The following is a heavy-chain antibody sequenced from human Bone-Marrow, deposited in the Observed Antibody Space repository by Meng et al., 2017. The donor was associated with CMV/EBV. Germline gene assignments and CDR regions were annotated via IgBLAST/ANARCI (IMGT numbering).Heavy chain of an antibody. V-gene: IGHV1-2*02. CDR2: INPNSGGT. CDR1: GYTFTGYY. D-gene: IGHD2-21*01. Sequence: ASVKVSCKAFGYTFTGYYMHWVRQAPGQGLEWMGWINPNSGGTNYAQKFQGRVTMTRDTSISTAYMELSRLRSDDTAVYYCARDIVRAYNLFDPWGQGTLVTVSS. J-gene: IGHJ5*02. CDR3: ARDIVRAYNLFDP.